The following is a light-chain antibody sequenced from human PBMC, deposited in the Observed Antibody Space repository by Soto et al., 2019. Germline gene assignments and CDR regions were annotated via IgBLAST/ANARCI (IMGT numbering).Light chain of an antibody. J-gene: IGKJ3*01. CDR2: GAS. V-gene: IGKV3-20*01. CDR1: QTVSGNF. Sequence: EIVLTQSPGTLSLSPGERATLSCRASQTVSGNFLGWFQQKPGPAPRLLIYGASRRATGFPDRFSGSGSGTYFTLTINSLEPEDLAVYYCYQYGTLRRTFGAVTKVQMK. CDR3: YQYGTLRRT.